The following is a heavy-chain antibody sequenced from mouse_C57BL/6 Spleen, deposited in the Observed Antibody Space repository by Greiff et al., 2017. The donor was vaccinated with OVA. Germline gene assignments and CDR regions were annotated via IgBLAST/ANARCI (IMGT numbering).Heavy chain of an antibody. CDR1: GFTFSDFY. J-gene: IGHJ2*01. CDR2: SRNKANYYTT. D-gene: IGHD1-1*02. Sequence: EVKLVESGGGLVQSGRSLRLSCATSGFTFSDFYMEWVRQAPGKGLEWIAASRNKANYYTTEYSASVKGRFIGSRATSQSNLYLQMKALRAEDTSFYYCARDGGGLDYWGQGTTLTVSS. CDR3: ARDGGGLDY. V-gene: IGHV7-1*01.